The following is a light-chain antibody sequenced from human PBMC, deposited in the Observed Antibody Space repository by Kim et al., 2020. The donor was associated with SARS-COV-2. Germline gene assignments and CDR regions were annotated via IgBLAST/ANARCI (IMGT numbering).Light chain of an antibody. CDR3: QQYDSSPWT. CDR1: QSVSSN. V-gene: IGKV3-20*01. CDR2: GAS. J-gene: IGKJ1*01. Sequence: LSPGERAALSCRASQSVSSNLAWYHQKPGQAPRLLIYGASSRATGIPDRFSGSGSGTDFTLTISRLEPEDFAVYYCQQYDSSPWTFGQGTKVDIK.